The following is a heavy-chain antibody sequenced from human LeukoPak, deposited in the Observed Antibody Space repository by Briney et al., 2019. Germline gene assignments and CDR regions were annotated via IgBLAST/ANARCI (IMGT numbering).Heavy chain of an antibody. CDR2: IKQDGGTK. D-gene: IGHD2-15*01. CDR3: ARDPGWSSFDI. Sequence: GGSLRLSCVGSGFSFTAYWISWVGQAPGKGLEFVHNIKQDGGTKNYVESVRGRFTISRDNAENSLYLQMSSLGAEDTALYYCARDPGWSSFDIWGQGIMVTVSS. CDR1: GFSFTAYW. V-gene: IGHV3-7*01. J-gene: IGHJ3*02.